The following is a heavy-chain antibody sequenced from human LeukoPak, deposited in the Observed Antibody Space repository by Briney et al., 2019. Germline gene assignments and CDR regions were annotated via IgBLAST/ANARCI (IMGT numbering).Heavy chain of an antibody. CDR2: IRPTDGST. J-gene: IGHJ5*02. D-gene: IGHD3-9*01. Sequence: ASVKISCKPSGYTFINHYIHWVRQAPGQGLEWVGVIRPTDGSTSYAQNFQGRLSMTSDTSTSTAYMELSSLRSEDTAIYYCTRTINSRFDPWGQGTPVSVSS. V-gene: IGHV1-46*01. CDR3: TRTINSRFDP. CDR1: GYTFINHY.